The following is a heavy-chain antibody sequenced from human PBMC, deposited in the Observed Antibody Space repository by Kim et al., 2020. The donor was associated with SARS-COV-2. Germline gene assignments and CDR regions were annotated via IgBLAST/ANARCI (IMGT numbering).Heavy chain of an antibody. CDR2: IYYSGST. D-gene: IGHD2-15*01. V-gene: IGHV4-31*03. CDR3: AREFQQGYAFDI. Sequence: SETLSLTCTVSGGSISSGGYYWSWIRQHPGKGLEWIGYIYYSGSTHYNPSLKSRVTISVDTSKNQFSLKLSSVTAADTAVYYCAREFQQGYAFDIWGQGTMVTVSS. CDR1: GGSISSGGYY. J-gene: IGHJ3*02.